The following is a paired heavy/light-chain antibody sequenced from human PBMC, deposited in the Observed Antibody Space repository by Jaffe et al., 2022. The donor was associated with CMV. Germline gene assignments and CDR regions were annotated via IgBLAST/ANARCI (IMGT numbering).Heavy chain of an antibody. Sequence: QLQQQESGPGLVKPSETLSLTCTVSGGSISSSSYFWGWIRQPPGKGLEWIGNVYYSGTTYYHPSLKSRLSISVDTSKNQFSLQLSSVTAADTAVYYCTRSPRRLLTFGGLTVPPIDLCGQGTLVTVSS. CDR2: VYYSGTT. D-gene: IGHD3-16*01. J-gene: IGHJ3*01. CDR3: TRSPRRLLTFGGLTVPPIDL. V-gene: IGHV4-39*01. CDR1: GGSISSSSYF.
Light chain of an antibody. CDR1: QSVTSNY. CDR3: QQYVSSPYT. Sequence: EIVLTQSPGTLSLSPGERATLSCRASQSVTSNYLAWYQQKPGQAPRLLIYGASSRASGIPDRFTGSGSGTGFTLTITRLEPEDFAVYSCQQYVSSPYTFGQGTKLEIK. J-gene: IGKJ2*01. CDR2: GAS. V-gene: IGKV3-20*01.